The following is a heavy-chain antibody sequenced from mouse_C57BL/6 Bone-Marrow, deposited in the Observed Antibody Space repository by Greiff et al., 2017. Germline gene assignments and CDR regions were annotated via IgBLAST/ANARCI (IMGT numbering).Heavy chain of an antibody. CDR1: GFSFNTYA. J-gene: IGHJ1*03. D-gene: IGHD1-1*01. V-gene: IGHV10-1*01. CDR3: VRHPTVVATRWYFDV. CDR2: IRSKSNNYAT. Sequence: EVKLEESGGGLVQPKGSLKLSCAASGFSFNTYAMNWVRQAPGKGLEWVARIRSKSNNYATYYADSVKDRFTISRDDSESMLYLQMNNLKAEATAMYYCVRHPTVVATRWYFDVWGTGTTVTVSS.